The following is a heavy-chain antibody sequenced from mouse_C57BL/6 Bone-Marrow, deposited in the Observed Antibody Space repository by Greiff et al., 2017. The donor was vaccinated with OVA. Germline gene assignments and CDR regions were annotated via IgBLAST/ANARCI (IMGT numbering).Heavy chain of an antibody. CDR3: ARSVIYYYGSSPYFDY. Sequence: VQLQQSGAELARPGASVKMSCKASGYTFTSYTMHWVKQRPGQGLEWIGYINPSRGYTKYNQKFKDKATLTEDKSSSTAYMKLSSLTSEDSAVYYWARSVIYYYGSSPYFDYWGQGTTLTVSS. CDR2: INPSRGYT. J-gene: IGHJ2*01. V-gene: IGHV1-4*01. CDR1: GYTFTSYT. D-gene: IGHD1-1*01.